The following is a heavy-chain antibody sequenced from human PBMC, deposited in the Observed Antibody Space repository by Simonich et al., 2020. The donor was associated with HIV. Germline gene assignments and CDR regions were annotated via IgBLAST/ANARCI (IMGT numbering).Heavy chain of an antibody. CDR2: IRSSSSYI. Sequence: EVQLVESGGGLVQPGGSLRLSCAASGFTFSSYSMNWVRQAPGKGLEWVSTIRSSSSYIYYADSVKGRFTISRDNAKNSLYLQMNSLRAEDTAVYYCARDSGYYYGSGGLIDYWGQGTLVTVSS. V-gene: IGHV3-21*01. CDR3: ARDSGYYYGSGGLIDY. J-gene: IGHJ4*02. CDR1: GFTFSSYS. D-gene: IGHD3-10*01.